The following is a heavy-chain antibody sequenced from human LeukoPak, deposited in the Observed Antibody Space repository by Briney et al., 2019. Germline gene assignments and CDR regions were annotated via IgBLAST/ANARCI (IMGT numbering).Heavy chain of an antibody. CDR3: AKVLGYYDSSGYYQEGGFDY. CDR1: GFTFSKYW. D-gene: IGHD3-22*01. CDR2: VKSDGTYT. Sequence: PGGSLRLSCAASGFTFSKYWMHWVRQAPGKGLVCVSRVKSDGTYTSYADSVKGRFTISRDNAKNTLYLQMNSLRAEDTAVYYCAKVLGYYDSSGYYQEGGFDYWGQGTLVTVSS. J-gene: IGHJ4*02. V-gene: IGHV3-74*01.